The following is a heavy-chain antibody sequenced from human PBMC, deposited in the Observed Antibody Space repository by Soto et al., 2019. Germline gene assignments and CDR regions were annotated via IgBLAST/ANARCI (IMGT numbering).Heavy chain of an antibody. CDR1: GGSISSGGYS. J-gene: IGHJ4*02. Sequence: PSETLSLTCAVSGGSISSGGYSWSWIRQPPGKGLEWIGYIYHSGSTYYNPSLKSRVTISVDRPKNQFSLKLSSVTAADTAVYYCARGTSYFDYWGQGTLVTVSS. V-gene: IGHV4-30-2*01. CDR3: ARGTSYFDY. CDR2: IYHSGST.